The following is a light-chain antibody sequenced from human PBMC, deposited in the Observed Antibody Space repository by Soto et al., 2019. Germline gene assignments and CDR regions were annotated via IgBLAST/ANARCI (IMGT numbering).Light chain of an antibody. J-gene: IGKJ1*01. Sequence: DIKRTQSPSSLSASVGDRVTMRCRASQSIFNFLNWYQQKPGKAPKVLIYAASSLQSGVPARFSGSGSGTEFTLTISSLQPDDFATYYCQQYNSYPWTFGQGTKVDIK. CDR3: QQYNSYPWT. CDR1: QSIFNF. V-gene: IGKV1-16*01. CDR2: AAS.